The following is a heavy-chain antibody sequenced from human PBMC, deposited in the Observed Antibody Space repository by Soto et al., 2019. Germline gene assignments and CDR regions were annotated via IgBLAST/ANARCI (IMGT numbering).Heavy chain of an antibody. V-gene: IGHV3-23*01. CDR1: GFTFSSYA. J-gene: IGHJ1*01. CDR3: ASAVQWLVRFGGYFQH. CDR2: ISGSGGST. D-gene: IGHD6-19*01. Sequence: EVQLLESGGGLVQPGGSLRLSCAASGFTFSSYAMSWVRQAPGKGLEWVSAISGSGGSTYYADSVKGRFTISRDNSKNTLYLQMNSLRAEDTAVYYCASAVQWLVRFGGYFQHWGQGTLVTVSS.